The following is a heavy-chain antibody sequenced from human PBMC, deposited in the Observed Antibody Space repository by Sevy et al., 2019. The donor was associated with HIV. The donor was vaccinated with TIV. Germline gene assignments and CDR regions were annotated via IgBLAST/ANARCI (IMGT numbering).Heavy chain of an antibody. CDR3: VRNGGAYDSGFDP. V-gene: IGHV3-48*03. D-gene: IGHD3-22*01. CDR2: IRSSGSDI. J-gene: IGHJ5*02. Sequence: GGSLRLSCVASGFTFSNYDMNWVRQAPGKGLEWVSKIRSSGSDICYADSVKGRFTISRDNAKDSLNLQMNSLRAEDTAVYYCVRNGGAYDSGFDPWGQGTLVTVSS. CDR1: GFTFSNYD.